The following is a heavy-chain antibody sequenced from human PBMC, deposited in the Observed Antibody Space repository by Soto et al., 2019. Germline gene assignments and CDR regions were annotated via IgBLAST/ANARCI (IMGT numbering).Heavy chain of an antibody. CDR2: ISYDGSNK. V-gene: IGHV3-30*18. CDR1: GFTFSSYG. CDR3: AKGSVVTVPYYYYYGMDV. Sequence: QVQLVESGGGVVQPGRSPRLSCAASGFTFSSYGMHWVRQAPGKGLEWVAVISYDGSNKYYADSVKGRFTISRDNSKNTLYLQMNSLRAEDTAVYYCAKGSVVTVPYYYYYGMDVWGQGTTVTVSS. J-gene: IGHJ6*02. D-gene: IGHD2-21*02.